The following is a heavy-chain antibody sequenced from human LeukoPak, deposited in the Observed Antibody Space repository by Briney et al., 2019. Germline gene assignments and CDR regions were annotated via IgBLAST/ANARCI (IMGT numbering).Heavy chain of an antibody. D-gene: IGHD4-17*01. Sequence: SETLSLTCTVSGGSISSYYWSWIRQPPGKGLEWIGYIYYSGSTNYNPSLKSRVTISVDASKNQFSLKLNSATAADTAVYYCARGSVTPDAGYWGPGTLVTVSS. CDR2: IYYSGST. CDR1: GGSISSYY. V-gene: IGHV4-59*01. CDR3: ARGSVTPDAGY. J-gene: IGHJ4*02.